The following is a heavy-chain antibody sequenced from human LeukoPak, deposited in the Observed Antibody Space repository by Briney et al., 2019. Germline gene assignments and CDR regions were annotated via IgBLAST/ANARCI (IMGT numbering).Heavy chain of an antibody. CDR3: ARDDDAEHYGMDV. V-gene: IGHV3-66*01. CDR2: IYSGGST. D-gene: IGHD1-1*01. CDR1: GFTVSSNY. Sequence: GGSLRLSCAASGFTVSSNYMSWVRQAPGKGLEWVSVIYSGGSTYYADSVKGRFTISRDNSKNTLYLQMNSLRAEDTAVYYCARDDDAEHYGMDVWGQGTTVTVSS. J-gene: IGHJ6*02.